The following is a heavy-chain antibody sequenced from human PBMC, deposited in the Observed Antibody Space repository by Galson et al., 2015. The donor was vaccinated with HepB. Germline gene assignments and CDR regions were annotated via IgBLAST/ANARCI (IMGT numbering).Heavy chain of an antibody. CDR3: ARGANYGDLNWYFDL. Sequence: SLRLSCAASGFTSSSYGMHWVRQAPGKGLEWVAVIWYDGSNKYYADSVKGRFTISRDNSKNTLYLQMNSLRAEDTAVYYCARGANYGDLNWYFDLWGRGTLVTVSS. CDR1: GFTSSSYG. D-gene: IGHD4-17*01. V-gene: IGHV3-33*01. J-gene: IGHJ2*01. CDR2: IWYDGSNK.